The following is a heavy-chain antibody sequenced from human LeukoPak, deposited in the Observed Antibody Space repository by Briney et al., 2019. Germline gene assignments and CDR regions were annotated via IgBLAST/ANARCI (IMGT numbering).Heavy chain of an antibody. J-gene: IGHJ4*02. D-gene: IGHD3-22*01. CDR1: GFTFSDYY. CDR2: ISSSGSTI. CDR3: ARDQYYDSSGYPAY. V-gene: IGHV3-11*04. Sequence: GGSLRLSCAASGFTFSDYYMSWIRQAPGKGLEWVSYISSSGSTIYYADSVKGRLTISRDNAKNSLYLQMNSLRAEDTAVYYCARDQYYDSSGYPAYWGQGTLVTVSS.